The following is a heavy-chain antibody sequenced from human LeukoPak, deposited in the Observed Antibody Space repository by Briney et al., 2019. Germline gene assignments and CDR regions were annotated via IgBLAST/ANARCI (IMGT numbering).Heavy chain of an antibody. Sequence: SETLSLTCTVSGGSISSYYWSWIRQPPGKGLEWIGYIYDSGSTNYNPSLKSRVTISVDTSKNQFSLKLSSVTAADTAVYYCARSPIAAAGTDAFDIWGQGTMVTVSS. CDR1: GGSISSYY. J-gene: IGHJ3*02. CDR3: ARSPIAAAGTDAFDI. D-gene: IGHD6-13*01. CDR2: IYDSGST. V-gene: IGHV4-59*12.